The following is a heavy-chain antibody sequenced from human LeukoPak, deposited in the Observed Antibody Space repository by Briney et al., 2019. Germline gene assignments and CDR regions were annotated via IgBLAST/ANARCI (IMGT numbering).Heavy chain of an antibody. CDR1: GFTVSSNY. CDR2: VYSGGSA. Sequence: GGSLRLSCAASGFTVSSNYMSWVRQAPGKGLEWVSVVYSGGSAYYADSVKGRFTISRDNSKNTLYLQMNSLTAEDTAVYYCARDRGGDDYRGHTASEIWGQGTMVTVPS. V-gene: IGHV3-66*01. J-gene: IGHJ3*02. D-gene: IGHD5-24*01. CDR3: ARDRGGDDYRGHTASEI.